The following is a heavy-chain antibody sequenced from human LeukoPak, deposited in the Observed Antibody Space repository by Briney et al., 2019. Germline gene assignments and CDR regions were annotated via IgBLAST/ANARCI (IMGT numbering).Heavy chain of an antibody. CDR3: ARDISSREGDWFDP. CDR2: IIPIFGIA. V-gene: IGHV1-69*04. J-gene: IGHJ5*02. D-gene: IGHD6-6*01. CDR1: GGTFSSYA. Sequence: SVKVSCKASGGTFSSYAISWVRQAPGQGLEWMGRIIPIFGIANYAQKFQGRVTITAGKSTSTAYMELSSLRSEDTAVYYCARDISSREGDWFDPWGQGTLVTVSS.